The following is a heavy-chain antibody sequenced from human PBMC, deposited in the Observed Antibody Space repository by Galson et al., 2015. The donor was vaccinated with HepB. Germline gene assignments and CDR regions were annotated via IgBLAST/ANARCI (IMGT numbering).Heavy chain of an antibody. J-gene: IGHJ4*02. V-gene: IGHV3-23*01. CDR1: GFPFTSYA. CDR2: INDDGSTT. Sequence: SLRLSCAASGFPFTSYALTWVRQVPGRGLEWVSVINDDGSTTHYADSVKGRFTISRDTSKNMLHLQMNSLRPEDTAVYYCVKESGIPQYGAYFDYWGQGALVTVSS. D-gene: IGHD4/OR15-4a*01. CDR3: VKESGIPQYGAYFDY.